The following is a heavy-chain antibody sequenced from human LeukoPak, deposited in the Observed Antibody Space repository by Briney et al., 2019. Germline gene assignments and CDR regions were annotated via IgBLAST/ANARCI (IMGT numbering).Heavy chain of an antibody. J-gene: IGHJ4*02. CDR3: TTDPAGVIVVVPAAIENY. Sequence: PGGSLRLSCAASGFTFSNAWMSWVRQAPGKGLEWVGRIKSKTDGGTTDYAAPVKGRFTISRDDSKNTLYLQMNSLKTEDTAVYYCTTDPAGVIVVVPAAIENYWGQGTLVTVSS. V-gene: IGHV3-15*01. D-gene: IGHD2-2*01. CDR2: IKSKTDGGTT. CDR1: GFTFSNAW.